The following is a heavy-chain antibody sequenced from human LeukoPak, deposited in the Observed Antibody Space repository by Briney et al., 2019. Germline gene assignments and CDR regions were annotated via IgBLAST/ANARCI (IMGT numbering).Heavy chain of an antibody. CDR3: ARDLLSTAGYFDY. CDR2: IYYSGST. J-gene: IGHJ4*02. Sequence: KPSETLSLTCTLSGGSISTYYWSWIRQPPGKGLEWIGYIYYSGSTNYNPSLKSRVTISVDTSKNQFSLNLSSVTAADTAVYYCARDLLSTAGYFDYWGQGTLVTVSS. D-gene: IGHD6-19*01. CDR1: GGSISTYY. V-gene: IGHV4-59*01.